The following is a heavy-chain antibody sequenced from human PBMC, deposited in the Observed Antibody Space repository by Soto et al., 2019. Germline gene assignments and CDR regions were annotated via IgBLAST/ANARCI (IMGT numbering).Heavy chain of an antibody. CDR1: GGSISSSSYY. CDR2: IYYSGST. V-gene: IGHV4-39*01. CDR3: ARNDYGDYGVLGY. Sequence: QLQLQESGPGLVKPSETLSLTCTVSGGSISSSSYYWGWIRQPPGKGLEWIGSIYYSGSTYYNPSLKSRVTISVDTSKNQFSLKLSSVTAADTAVYYCARNDYGDYGVLGYWGQGTLVTVSS. J-gene: IGHJ4*02. D-gene: IGHD4-17*01.